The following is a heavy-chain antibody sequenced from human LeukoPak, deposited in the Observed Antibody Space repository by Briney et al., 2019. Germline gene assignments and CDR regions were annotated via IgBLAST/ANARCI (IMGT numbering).Heavy chain of an antibody. V-gene: IGHV3-74*01. CDR2: INSDGSST. D-gene: IGHD6-13*01. CDR1: GFTVSSNY. J-gene: IGHJ4*02. CDR3: ASSTGIAAAEFDY. Sequence: PGGSLRLSCAASGFTVSSNYMNWVRHAPGKGLVWVSRINSDGSSTSYADSVKGRFTISRDNAKNTLYLQMNSLRAEDTAVYYCASSTGIAAAEFDYWGQGTLVTVSS.